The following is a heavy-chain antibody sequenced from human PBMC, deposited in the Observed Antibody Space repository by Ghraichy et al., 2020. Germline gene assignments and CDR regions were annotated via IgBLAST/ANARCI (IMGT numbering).Heavy chain of an antibody. J-gene: IGHJ3*02. CDR2: IYTSGST. V-gene: IGHV4-4*07. Sequence: SETLSLTCTVSGGSISSYYWSWIRQPAGKGLEWIGRIYTSGSTNYNPSLKSRVTMSVDTSKNQFSLKLSSVTAADTAVYYCARSIFYGDYPRFQTVPFDAFDIWGQGTMVTVSS. CDR3: ARSIFYGDYPRFQTVPFDAFDI. CDR1: GGSISSYY. D-gene: IGHD4-17*01.